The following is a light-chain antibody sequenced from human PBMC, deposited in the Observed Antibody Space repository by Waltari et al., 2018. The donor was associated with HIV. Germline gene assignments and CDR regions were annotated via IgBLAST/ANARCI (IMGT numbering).Light chain of an antibody. CDR2: DNN. Sequence: QSVLTQPPSVSAAPGQKVTISCSGSSSNIGNNYVSWYQHFPGTAPNLLISDNNKRPSGIPDRFSGSKSGTSATLGITGLQTGDEADYYCGTWDSSLSAYVFGTGTKVTVL. J-gene: IGLJ1*01. CDR3: GTWDSSLSAYV. V-gene: IGLV1-51*01. CDR1: SSNIGNNY.